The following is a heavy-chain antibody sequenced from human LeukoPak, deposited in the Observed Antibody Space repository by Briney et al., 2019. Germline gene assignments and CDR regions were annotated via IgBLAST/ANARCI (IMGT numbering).Heavy chain of an antibody. V-gene: IGHV4-39*07. J-gene: IGHJ4*02. Sequence: SETLSLTCTVSGGSISSSSYYWGWIRQPPGKGLEWIGSIYYSGSTYYNPSLKSRVTISVDTSKNQFSLKLSSVTAADTAVYYCARSDNDYGDYYFDYWGQGTLVTVSS. CDR2: IYYSGST. D-gene: IGHD4-17*01. CDR3: ARSDNDYGDYYFDY. CDR1: GGSISSSSYY.